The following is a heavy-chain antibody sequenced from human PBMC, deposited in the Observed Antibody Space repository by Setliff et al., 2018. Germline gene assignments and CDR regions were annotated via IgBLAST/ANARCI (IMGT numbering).Heavy chain of an antibody. V-gene: IGHV4-4*02. CDR1: GASINSLSW. D-gene: IGHD1-26*01. J-gene: IGHJ4*02. CDR2: IYHDGND. CDR3: AGDPPRSDWRLDS. Sequence: PSETLSLTCTVSGASINSLSWWSWVRQPPGKGLEWIGEIYHDGNDKYTPSVHYNPSLKSRVTISIDTSRDQFSLKLISMIAADTAVYYCAGDPPRSDWRLDSWGQGTPVTVSS.